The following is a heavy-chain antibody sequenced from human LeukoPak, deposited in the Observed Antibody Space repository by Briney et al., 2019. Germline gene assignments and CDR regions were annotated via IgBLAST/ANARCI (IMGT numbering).Heavy chain of an antibody. Sequence: GGSLRLSCTASGFTFTSAMSWVRQAPGKGLEWVSAISGSGDNTYYADSVKGRFTISRDNSKNTLYLQMNSLRAEDTALYYCAKDRRYCSGYSCPYYFDYWGQGTLVTVSS. CDR1: GFTFTSA. CDR3: AKDRRYCSGYSCPYYFDY. CDR2: ISGSGDNT. J-gene: IGHJ4*02. D-gene: IGHD2-15*01. V-gene: IGHV3-23*01.